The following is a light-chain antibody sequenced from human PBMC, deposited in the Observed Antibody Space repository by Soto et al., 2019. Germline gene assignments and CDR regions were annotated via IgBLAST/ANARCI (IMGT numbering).Light chain of an antibody. V-gene: IGLV2-23*01. CDR2: EGS. J-gene: IGLJ2*01. Sequence: QPASVSGSPGQSITISCTGTSSDVGSYNLVSWYQQHPGKAPKLMIYEGSKRPSGVSNRFSGSKSGNTASLTISGLQAEDEADYYCCSYAGSSTPVVFGGGTKVTVL. CDR1: SSDVGSYNL. CDR3: CSYAGSSTPVV.